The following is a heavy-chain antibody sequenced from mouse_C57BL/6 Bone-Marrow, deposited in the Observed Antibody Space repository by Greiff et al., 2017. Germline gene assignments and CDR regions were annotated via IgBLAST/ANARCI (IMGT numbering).Heavy chain of an antibody. Sequence: EVMLVESGGGLVKPGGSLKLSCAASGFTFSDYGMHWVRQAPEKGLEWVAYISSGSSTIYYADTVKGRFTISRDNAKNTLFLQMTSLRSEDTAMYYCALIYYYGSSYFDYWGQGTTLTVSS. CDR3: ALIYYYGSSYFDY. D-gene: IGHD1-1*01. CDR2: ISSGSSTI. CDR1: GFTFSDYG. J-gene: IGHJ2*01. V-gene: IGHV5-17*01.